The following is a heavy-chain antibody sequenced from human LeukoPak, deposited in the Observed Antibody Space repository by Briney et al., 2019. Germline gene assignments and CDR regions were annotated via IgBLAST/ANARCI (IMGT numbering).Heavy chain of an antibody. CDR1: GGTFSSYA. CDR2: IIPIFGTA. CDR3: ARDGYYGSGSPDY. V-gene: IGHV1-69*06. Sequence: SVKVSCKASGGTFSSYAISWVRQAPGQGLEWXGGIIPIFGTANYAQKFQGRVTITADKSTSTAYMELSSLRSEDTAVYYCARDGYYGSGSPDYWGQGTLVTVSS. D-gene: IGHD3-10*01. J-gene: IGHJ4*02.